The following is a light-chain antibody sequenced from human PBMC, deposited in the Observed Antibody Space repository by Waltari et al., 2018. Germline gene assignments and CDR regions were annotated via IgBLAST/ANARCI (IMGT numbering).Light chain of an antibody. Sequence: QSALTPPASVSGSPRQSLTISCTGSSSDVGGYNYVPWHQQHPGKAPKLLIYDVTKRPSGVSNRFSGSKSGNTASLTISGLQAEDEADYYCSSFTSSSTVVFGGGTKLTVL. CDR1: SSDVGGYNY. CDR2: DVT. CDR3: SSFTSSSTVV. J-gene: IGLJ2*01. V-gene: IGLV2-14*01.